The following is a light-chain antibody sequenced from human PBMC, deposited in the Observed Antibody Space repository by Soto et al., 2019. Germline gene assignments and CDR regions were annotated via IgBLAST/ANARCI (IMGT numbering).Light chain of an antibody. CDR2: YDS. CDR3: QVWDSSSDHLV. J-gene: IGLJ2*01. CDR1: KIGSKS. Sequence: SYELTQPPSVSVAPGKTARITCGGNKIGSKSVHWYQQKPGQAPVLVIYYDSDRPSGIPERFSGSNSGNTATLTISRVEAGDEADYYCQVWDSSSDHLVFGGGTKVTVL. V-gene: IGLV3-21*04.